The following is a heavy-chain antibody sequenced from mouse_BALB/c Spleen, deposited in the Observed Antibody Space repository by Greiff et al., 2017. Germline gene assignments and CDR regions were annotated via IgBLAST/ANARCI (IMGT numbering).Heavy chain of an antibody. J-gene: IGHJ4*01. V-gene: IGHV5-6*02. CDR1: GFTFSSYG. CDR2: ISSGGSYT. CDR3: ARLNRYAMDY. Sequence: DVMLVESGGDLVKPGGSLKLSCAASGFTFSSYGMSWVRQTPDKRLEWVATISSGGSYTYYPDSVKGRFTISRDNAKNTLYLQMSSLKSEDTAMYYCARLNRYAMDYWGQGTSVTVSS.